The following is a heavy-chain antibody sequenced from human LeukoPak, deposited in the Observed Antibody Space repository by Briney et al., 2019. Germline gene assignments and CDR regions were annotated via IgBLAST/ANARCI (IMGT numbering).Heavy chain of an antibody. CDR1: GYTFTGYY. J-gene: IGHJ6*02. Sequence: GASVKVSCKASGYTFTGYYMHWVRQAPGQGLEWMGWINPNSGGTNYAQKFQGRVTMTRDTSISTAYMELSRLRSDDTAVYYCARGAVTIVATTLTYYYYGMDVWGQGTTVTVSS. D-gene: IGHD5-12*01. CDR3: ARGAVTIVATTLTYYYYGMDV. V-gene: IGHV1-2*02. CDR2: INPNSGGT.